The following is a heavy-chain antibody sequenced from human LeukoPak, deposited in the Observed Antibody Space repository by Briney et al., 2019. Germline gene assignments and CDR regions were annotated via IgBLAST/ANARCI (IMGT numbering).Heavy chain of an antibody. D-gene: IGHD1-26*01. J-gene: IGHJ4*02. V-gene: IGHV3-23*01. CDR1: GFTFSSYD. CDR3: AKMGIVGATTYFDY. Sequence: GRSLRLSCAASGFTFSSYDMHWVRQAPGKGLEWVSAISGSGGSTYYADSVKGRFTISRDNSKNTLYLQMSSLRAEDTAVYYCAKMGIVGATTYFDYWGQGTLVTVSS. CDR2: ISGSGGST.